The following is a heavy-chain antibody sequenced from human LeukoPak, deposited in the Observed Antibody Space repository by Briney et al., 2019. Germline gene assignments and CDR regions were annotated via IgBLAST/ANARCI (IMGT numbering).Heavy chain of an antibody. CDR3: ARDVGPTPGYFDY. J-gene: IGHJ4*02. Sequence: PSETLSLTCTVSGGSISSSSYYWGWIRQPPGKGLEWIGSIYYSGSTYYNPSLKSRATISVDTSKNQFSLKLSSVTAADTAVYYCARDVGPTPGYFDYWGQGPLVTVPS. D-gene: IGHD1-26*01. V-gene: IGHV4-39*07. CDR2: IYYSGST. CDR1: GGSISSSSYY.